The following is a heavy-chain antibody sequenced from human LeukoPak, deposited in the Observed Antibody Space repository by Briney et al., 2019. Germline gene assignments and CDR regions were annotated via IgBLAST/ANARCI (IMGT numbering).Heavy chain of an antibody. CDR2: MLYSGNT. V-gene: IGHV4-39*01. CDR1: GDSISSSNYY. J-gene: IGHJ4*02. Sequence: PSETLSLTCIVSGDSISSSNYYWGWIRQPPWEGLERIGSMLYSGNTYYNPSLKCRVAIYADTSKNELSLRVNSVTAADAAVYFCARHRPYGGYDDWGQGTLVTVSS. CDR3: ARHRPYGGYDD. D-gene: IGHD5-12*01.